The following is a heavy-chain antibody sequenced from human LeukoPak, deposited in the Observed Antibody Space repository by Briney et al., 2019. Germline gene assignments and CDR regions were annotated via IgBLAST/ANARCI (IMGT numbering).Heavy chain of an antibody. CDR3: ARVGPYCSGGSCWYDY. CDR2: INPSGGST. D-gene: IGHD2-15*01. V-gene: IGHV1-46*01. CDR1: GYTFTSYY. Sequence: GASVKVSCKASGYTFTSYYMHWVRQAHGQGLEWMGIINPSGGSTSYARNFQGRVTMTRDTSTTTVYMELGSLRSEDTAVYYCARVGPYCSGGSCWYDYWGQGTLVTVSS. J-gene: IGHJ4*02.